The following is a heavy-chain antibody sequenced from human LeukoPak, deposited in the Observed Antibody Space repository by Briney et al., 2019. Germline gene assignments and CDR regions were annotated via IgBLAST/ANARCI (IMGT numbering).Heavy chain of an antibody. Sequence: PGGSLRLSCAASGFTFSTYRMNWVRQAPGKGLEWVSCISPGSTYIHYADSVRGRFTISRDNAQNSLYLQMNSLRAEDTAVYYCARALDGYNEDYWGQGTLVTVSS. CDR2: ISPGSTYI. D-gene: IGHD5-24*01. V-gene: IGHV3-21*01. J-gene: IGHJ4*02. CDR1: GFTFSTYR. CDR3: ARALDGYNEDY.